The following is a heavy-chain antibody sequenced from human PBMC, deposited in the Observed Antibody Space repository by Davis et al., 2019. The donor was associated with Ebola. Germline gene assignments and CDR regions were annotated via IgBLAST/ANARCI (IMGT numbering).Heavy chain of an antibody. V-gene: IGHV3-11*06. Sequence: GGSLRLSCAASGFTFSDYYISWIRQAPGKGLEWVSYIDNSGYTEYADSVKGRFTISRDNAKNSLYLQMNSLRDEDTAVYYCVRVRGGITMSGEGDFYGLDVWGQGTTVTVSS. CDR1: GFTFSDYY. CDR2: IDNSGYT. CDR3: VRVRGGITMSGEGDFYGLDV. D-gene: IGHD3-3*01. J-gene: IGHJ6*02.